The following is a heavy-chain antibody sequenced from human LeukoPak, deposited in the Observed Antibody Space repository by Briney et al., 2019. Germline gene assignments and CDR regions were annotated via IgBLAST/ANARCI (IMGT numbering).Heavy chain of an antibody. CDR1: GYTFTDYY. Sequence: ASVKVSCKASGYTFTDYYMHWVRQAPGQGLEWMGWINPNRGGTNYAQKFQGRVTMTRDTSISTAYMELSRLRSDDTAVYYCARGGDWGSPLGYWGQGTLVTVSS. V-gene: IGHV1-2*02. J-gene: IGHJ4*02. CDR3: ARGGDWGSPLGY. CDR2: INPNRGGT. D-gene: IGHD7-27*01.